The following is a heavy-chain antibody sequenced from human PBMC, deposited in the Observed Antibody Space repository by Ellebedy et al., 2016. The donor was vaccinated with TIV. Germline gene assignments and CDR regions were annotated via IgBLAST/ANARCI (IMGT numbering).Heavy chain of an antibody. CDR1: GFTFSSYA. J-gene: IGHJ4*02. CDR3: AKTTVTRGAYYFDY. Sequence: GESLKISCAASGFTFSSYAMSWVRQAPGKGLEWVSTISGSGGGTFYADSVKGRFTISRDNSKNTLYLQMNSLRAEDTAVYYCAKTTVTRGAYYFDYWGQGTLVTVSS. V-gene: IGHV3-23*01. D-gene: IGHD4-17*01. CDR2: ISGSGGGT.